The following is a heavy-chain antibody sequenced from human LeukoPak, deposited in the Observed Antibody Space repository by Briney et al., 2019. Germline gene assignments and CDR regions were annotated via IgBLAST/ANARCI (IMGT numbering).Heavy chain of an antibody. CDR2: INHSGST. CDR3: ASGQRAARYYYMDV. CDR1: GGSFSGYY. V-gene: IGHV4-34*01. J-gene: IGHJ6*03. Sequence: PSETLSLICAVYGGSFSGYYWSWIRQPPGKGLEWIGEINHSGSTNYNPSLKSRVTISVDTFKNQFSLKLSSVTAADTAVYYCASGQRAARYYYMDVWGKGTAVTASS. D-gene: IGHD6-6*01.